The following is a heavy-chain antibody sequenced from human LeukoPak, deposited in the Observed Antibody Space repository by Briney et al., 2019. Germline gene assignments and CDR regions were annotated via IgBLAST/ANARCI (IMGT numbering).Heavy chain of an antibody. CDR1: GFTFDDYA. CDR2: ISRDGGST. V-gene: IGHV3-43D*03. Sequence: PGVSLRLSCAASGFTFDDYAMHWVRQAPGKGLEWVSLISRDGGSTYYADSVKGRFTISRDNSKNSLYLQMNSLRAEDTALYYCARSGIVVVPAASGYYYYYYYMDVWGKGTTVTVSS. CDR3: ARSGIVVVPAASGYYYYYYYMDV. D-gene: IGHD2-2*01. J-gene: IGHJ6*03.